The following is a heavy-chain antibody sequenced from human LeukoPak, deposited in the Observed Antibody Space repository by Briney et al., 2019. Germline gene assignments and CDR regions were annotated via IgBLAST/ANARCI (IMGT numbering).Heavy chain of an antibody. CDR3: AKDYRAVTTVYFDY. V-gene: IGHV3-33*06. CDR2: IWYDGSNK. Sequence: GGSLRLSCAASGFTFSSYGMHWVRQAPGRGLEWVAVIWYDGSNKYYADSVKGRFTISRDSSKNTLYLQMNSLRAEDTAVYYCAKDYRAVTTVYFDYWGQGTLVTVSS. CDR1: GFTFSSYG. J-gene: IGHJ4*02. D-gene: IGHD4-17*01.